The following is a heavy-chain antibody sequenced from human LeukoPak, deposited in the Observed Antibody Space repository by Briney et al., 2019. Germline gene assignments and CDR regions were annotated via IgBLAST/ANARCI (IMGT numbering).Heavy chain of an antibody. CDR1: GYTFTSYD. CDR3: ATVLEPNRRYFDRGFAFDI. CDR2: MNPNSGNT. D-gene: IGHD3-9*01. Sequence: GASVKVSCKASGYTFTSYDINWVRQATGQGLEWMGWMNPNSGNTGYAQKFQGRVTMTEDTSTDTAYMELSSLRSEDTAVYYCATVLEPNRRYFDRGFAFDIWGQGTMVTVSS. J-gene: IGHJ3*02. V-gene: IGHV1-8*01.